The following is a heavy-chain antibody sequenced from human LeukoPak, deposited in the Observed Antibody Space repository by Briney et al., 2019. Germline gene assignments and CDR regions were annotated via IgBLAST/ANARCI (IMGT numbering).Heavy chain of an antibody. J-gene: IGHJ5*02. Sequence: PSETLSLTCTVSGGSISSYYWSWIRQPPGKGLEWIGYIYYSGSTNYNPSLKSRVTISVDTSKNQSSLKLSSVTAADTAVYYCARNRWTRGSDWFDPWGQGTLVTVSS. D-gene: IGHD3/OR15-3a*01. V-gene: IGHV4-59*01. CDR2: IYYSGST. CDR1: GGSISSYY. CDR3: ARNRWTRGSDWFDP.